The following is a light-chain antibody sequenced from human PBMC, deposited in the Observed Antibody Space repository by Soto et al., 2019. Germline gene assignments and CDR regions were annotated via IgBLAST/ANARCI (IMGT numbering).Light chain of an antibody. CDR1: HRVSSY. J-gene: IGKJ5*01. CDR3: QQYNNWPPIT. Sequence: EIVMTQSPATLSVSPGESATLSRSASHRVSSYLAWYQQQPGQAPRLLISCASSRATGIPDRFSGSGSGTDFTPTISRLEPQDFAVYYCQQYNNWPPITFGQGTRRE. CDR2: CAS. V-gene: IGKV3D-15*01.